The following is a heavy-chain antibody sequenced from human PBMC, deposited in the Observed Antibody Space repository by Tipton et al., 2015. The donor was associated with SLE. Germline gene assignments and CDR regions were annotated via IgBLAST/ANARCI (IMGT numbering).Heavy chain of an antibody. CDR3: ARVLSAMDV. V-gene: IGHV4-34*01. CDR1: GGSFSGYY. CDR2: INHSGST. Sequence: LRLSCAVYGGSFSGYYWSWIRQPPGKGLEWIGEINHSGSTNYNPSLKSRVTISVDTSKNQFSLNLSSVTAADTAVYYCARVLSAMDVWDKGTTVTVSS. J-gene: IGHJ6*03.